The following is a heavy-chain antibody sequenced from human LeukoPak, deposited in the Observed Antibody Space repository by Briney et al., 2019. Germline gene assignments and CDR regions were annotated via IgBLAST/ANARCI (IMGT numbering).Heavy chain of an antibody. CDR2: IYTSGST. Sequence: SETLSLTCTVSGGSISSYYWSWVRQPAGKGLEWLGRIYTSGSTNYNPSLKSRVTMSVDTSKNQFSLKLSSVTAADTAVYYCARGLYRGARDYWGQGTLVTVSS. CDR1: GGSISSYY. D-gene: IGHD3-10*01. CDR3: ARGLYRGARDY. V-gene: IGHV4-4*07. J-gene: IGHJ4*02.